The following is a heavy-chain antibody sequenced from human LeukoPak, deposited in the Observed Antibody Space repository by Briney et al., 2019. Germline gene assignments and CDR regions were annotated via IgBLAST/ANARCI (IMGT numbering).Heavy chain of an antibody. CDR3: ARGLYYYDSSGYAYYFDY. CDR1: GYTLTELS. Sequence: ASVKVSCKVSGYTLTELSMHWVRQAPGKGLEWMGGFDPEDGETIYAQKFQGRVTMTEDTSTDTAYMELSSLRSEDTAVYYCARGLYYYDSSGYAYYFDYWGQGTLVTVSS. D-gene: IGHD3-22*01. CDR2: FDPEDGET. J-gene: IGHJ4*02. V-gene: IGHV1-24*01.